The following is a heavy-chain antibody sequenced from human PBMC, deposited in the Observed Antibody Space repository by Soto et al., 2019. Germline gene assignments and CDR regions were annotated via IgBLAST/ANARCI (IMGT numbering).Heavy chain of an antibody. CDR1: GGTFSSYA. D-gene: IGHD3-22*01. CDR2: IIPIFGTA. J-gene: IGHJ4*02. V-gene: IGHV1-69*13. Sequence: SVKVSCKASGGTFSSYAISWVRQAPGQGLEWMGGIIPIFGTANYAQKFQGRVTITADESTSTAYMELSSLRSEDTAVYYCARVLGYYDSFTSGLDYWGQGTLVTVSS. CDR3: ARVLGYYDSFTSGLDY.